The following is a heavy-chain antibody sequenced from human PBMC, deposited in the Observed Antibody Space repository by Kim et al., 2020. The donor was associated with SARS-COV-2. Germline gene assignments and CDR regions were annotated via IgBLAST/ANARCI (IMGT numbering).Heavy chain of an antibody. J-gene: IGHJ4*02. V-gene: IGHV3-30*02. D-gene: IGHD3-3*02. CDR3: ANSGALHLSY. Sequence: NKYEGDPVKGLFTISRDNSKNTLYLQMNSLRAEDTAVYYCANSGALHLSYWGQGTLVTVSS. CDR2: NK.